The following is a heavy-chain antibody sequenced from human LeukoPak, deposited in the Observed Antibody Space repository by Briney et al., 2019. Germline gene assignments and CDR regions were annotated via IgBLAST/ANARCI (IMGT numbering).Heavy chain of an antibody. CDR2: MNPNSGNT. D-gene: IGHD7-27*01. V-gene: IGHV1-8*01. CDR1: GYTFPSYD. CDR3: ARESLGLYYFDY. J-gene: IGHJ4*02. Sequence: ASVRVSCKASGYTFPSYDINWVRQATGQGLEWMGWMNPNSGNTGSAQKFQDRVTMTSNTSISTAYMELSSLRSEDTAVYYCARESLGLYYFDYWGQGTLVTVSS.